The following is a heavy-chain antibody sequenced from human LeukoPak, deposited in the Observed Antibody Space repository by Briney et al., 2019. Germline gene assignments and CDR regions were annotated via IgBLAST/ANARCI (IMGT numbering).Heavy chain of an antibody. CDR1: GYTFTGYY. V-gene: IGHV1-2*02. D-gene: IGHD2-2*01. Sequence: ASVKVSCKASGYTFTGYYMHWVRQAPGQGLEWMGWINPNSGGTNYAQKFQGRVTMTRDTSISTAYMELSRLRSDDTAVCYCARGNIVVVPAAIGSSTESDWGQGTLVTVSS. CDR2: INPNSGGT. J-gene: IGHJ4*02. CDR3: ARGNIVVVPAAIGSSTESD.